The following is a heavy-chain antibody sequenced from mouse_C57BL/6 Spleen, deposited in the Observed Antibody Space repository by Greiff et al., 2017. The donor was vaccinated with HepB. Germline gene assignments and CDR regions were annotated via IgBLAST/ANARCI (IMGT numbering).Heavy chain of an antibody. D-gene: IGHD2-4*01. V-gene: IGHV5-15*01. J-gene: IGHJ3*01. CDR3: ARHLDDYDERLSPWFAD. CDR1: GFTFSDYG. CDR2: ISNLAYSI. Sequence: EVQGVESGGGLVQPGGSLKLSCAASGFTFSDYGMAWVRQAPRKGPEWVAFISNLAYSIYYADTVTGRFTISRENAKNTLYLEMSSLRSEDTAMYYCARHLDDYDERLSPWFADWGQGTLVTVSA.